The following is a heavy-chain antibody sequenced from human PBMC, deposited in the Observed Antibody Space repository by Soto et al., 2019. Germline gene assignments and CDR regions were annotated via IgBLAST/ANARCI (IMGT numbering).Heavy chain of an antibody. CDR3: ARDCSSTSCYAYP. V-gene: IGHV1-69*04. J-gene: IGHJ5*02. CDR1: GGTFSSYT. Sequence: SVKVSCKASGGTFSSYTISWVRQAPGQGLEWMGRIIPILGIANYAQKFQGRVTITADKSTSTAYMELSSLRSEDTAVYYCARDCSSTSCYAYPWGQGTQVTVSS. CDR2: IIPILGIA. D-gene: IGHD2-2*01.